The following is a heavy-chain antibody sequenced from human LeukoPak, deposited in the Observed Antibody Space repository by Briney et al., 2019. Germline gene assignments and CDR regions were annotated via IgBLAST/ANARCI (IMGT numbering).Heavy chain of an antibody. D-gene: IGHD3-10*01. J-gene: IGHJ4*02. CDR2: IYHSGST. V-gene: IGHV4-38-2*02. CDR1: GYSISSGYY. Sequence: SETLSLTCTVSGYSISSGYYWGWIRQPPGKGLEWIGSIYHSGSTYYNPSLKSRVTISVDTSKNQFSLKLSSLTAADTAVYYCALLVDYWGQGTLVTVSS. CDR3: ALLVDY.